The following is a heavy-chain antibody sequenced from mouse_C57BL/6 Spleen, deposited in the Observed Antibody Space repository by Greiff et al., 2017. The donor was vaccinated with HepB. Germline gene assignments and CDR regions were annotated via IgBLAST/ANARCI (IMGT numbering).Heavy chain of an antibody. Sequence: DVMLVESGGDLVKPGGSLKLSCAASGFTFSSYGMSWVRQTPDKRLEWVATISSGGSYTYYPDSVKGRFTISRDNAKNTLYLQMSSLKSEDTAMYYCARLAVVAPYAMDYWGQGTSVTVSS. D-gene: IGHD1-1*01. CDR1: GFTFSSYG. CDR3: ARLAVVAPYAMDY. CDR2: ISSGGSYT. V-gene: IGHV5-6*02. J-gene: IGHJ4*01.